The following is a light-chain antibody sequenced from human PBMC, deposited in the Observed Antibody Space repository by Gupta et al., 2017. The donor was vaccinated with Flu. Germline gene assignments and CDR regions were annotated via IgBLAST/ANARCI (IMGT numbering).Light chain of an antibody. V-gene: IGKV6-21*01. CDR1: QNIGTS. CDR3: QQSSNLPWT. Sequence: PDFQSVTPKEKVTITYRASQNIGTSLNWYRQKPQQSPKLLIKYASQYGSGVPSRFSGSGSGTDFTLTINKLETEDAATYYCQQSSNLPWTFGQGTKVEIK. J-gene: IGKJ1*01. CDR2: YAS.